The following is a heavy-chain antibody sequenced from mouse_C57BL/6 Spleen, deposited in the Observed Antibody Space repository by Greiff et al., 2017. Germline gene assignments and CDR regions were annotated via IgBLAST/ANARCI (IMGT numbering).Heavy chain of an antibody. V-gene: IGHV1-81*01. J-gene: IGHJ2*01. Sequence: QVQLKQSGAELARPGASVKLSCKASGYTFTSYGISWVKQRTGQGLEWIGEIYPRSGNTYYNEKFKGKATLTADKSSSTAYMELRSLTSEDSAVYFCARSEKGDLLCSYFDYWGQGTTLTVSS. CDR3: ARSEKGDLLCSYFDY. D-gene: IGHD2-1*01. CDR1: GYTFTSYG. CDR2: IYPRSGNT.